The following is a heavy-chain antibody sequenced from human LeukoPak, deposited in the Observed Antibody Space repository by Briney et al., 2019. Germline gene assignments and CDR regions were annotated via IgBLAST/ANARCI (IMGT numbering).Heavy chain of an antibody. CDR3: ARGGTRDMAADPEVFYYYGMDV. V-gene: IGHV3-7*01. Sequence: GALRLSCAASGFTFSGDWTNWVRQAPGTGLEWVANIKQDGSEKKYVDSVKGRFTISRDNAKNSLYLQMNSLRAEDTAVYYCARGGTRDMAADPEVFYYYGMDVWGQGTTVTVSS. CDR2: IKQDGSEK. CDR1: GFTFSGDW. D-gene: IGHD6-13*01. J-gene: IGHJ6*02.